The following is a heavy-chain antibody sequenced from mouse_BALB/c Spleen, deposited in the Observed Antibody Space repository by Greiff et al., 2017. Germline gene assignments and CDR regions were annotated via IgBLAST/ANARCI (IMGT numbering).Heavy chain of an antibody. CDR1: GYTFTSYW. CDR2: IYPGSGST. V-gene: IGHV1S22*01. J-gene: IGHJ3*01. CDR3: TWLRRY. Sequence: LQQPGSELVRPGASVKLSCKASGYTFTSYWMHWVKQRPGQGLEWIGNIYPGSGSTNYDEKFKSKATLTVDTSSSTAYMQLSSLTSEDCAVYYCTWLRRYWGQGTLVTVSA. D-gene: IGHD2-2*01.